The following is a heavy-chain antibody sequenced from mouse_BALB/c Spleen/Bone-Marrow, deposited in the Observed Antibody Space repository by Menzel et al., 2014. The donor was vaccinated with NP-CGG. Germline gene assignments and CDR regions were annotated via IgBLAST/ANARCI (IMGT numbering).Heavy chain of an antibody. V-gene: IGHV5-6*01. CDR1: GFTFSSYG. J-gene: IGHJ4*01. D-gene: IGHD1-1*01. CDR2: ISSGGSYT. Sequence: VQLQQSGGDLVKPGGSLKLSCAASGFTFSSYGMSWVRQTPDKRLEWVATISSGGSYTYYPDSVKGRFTISRDNAKNTLYLQMSSLKSEDTAMYYCASGNYYAMDYWGQGTSVTASS. CDR3: ASGNYYAMDY.